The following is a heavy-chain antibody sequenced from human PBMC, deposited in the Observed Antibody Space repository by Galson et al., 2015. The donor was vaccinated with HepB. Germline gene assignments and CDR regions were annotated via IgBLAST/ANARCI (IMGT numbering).Heavy chain of an antibody. CDR3: AKDWQNYCSGGSCYSDYGDYVWAVRSYGMDV. CDR1: GFTFSSYA. D-gene: IGHD2-15*01. V-gene: IGHV3-23*01. Sequence: SLRLSCAASGFTFSSYAMSWVRQAPGKGLEWVSAISGSGGSTYYADSVKGRFTISRDNSKNTLYLQMNSLRAEDTAVYYCAKDWQNYCSGGSCYSDYGDYVWAVRSYGMDVWGQGTTVTVSS. J-gene: IGHJ6*02. CDR2: ISGSGGST.